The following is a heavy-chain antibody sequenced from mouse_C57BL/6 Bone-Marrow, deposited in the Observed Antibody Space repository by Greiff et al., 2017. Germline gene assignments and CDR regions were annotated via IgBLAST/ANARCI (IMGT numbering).Heavy chain of an antibody. D-gene: IGHD1-1*01. V-gene: IGHV1-59*01. CDR1: GYTFTSYW. CDR2: IDPSDSYT. CDR3: ARRTTVRGDY. J-gene: IGHJ2*01. Sequence: QVQLKQSGAELVRPGTSVKLSCKASGYTFTSYWMHWVKQRPGQGLEWIGVIDPSDSYTNYNQKFKGKDTLTVDTSSSTAYMQLSSLTSEDSAVYYCARRTTVRGDYWGQGTTLTVSS.